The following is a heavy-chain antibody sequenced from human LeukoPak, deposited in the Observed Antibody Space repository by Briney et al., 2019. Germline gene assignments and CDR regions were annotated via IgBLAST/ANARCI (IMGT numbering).Heavy chain of an antibody. CDR1: GFTFSSYA. V-gene: IGHV3-23*01. CDR3: AKGRKWELPFDY. Sequence: GGSLRLSCAASGFTFSSYAMSWVRQAPGQGLEWVSAISGSGGKTYYADSVKGRFTIPRDNSKNTLYLQMNSLRAEDTAVYYCAKGRKWELPFDYWGQGTLVTVSS. J-gene: IGHJ4*02. D-gene: IGHD1-26*01. CDR2: ISGSGGKT.